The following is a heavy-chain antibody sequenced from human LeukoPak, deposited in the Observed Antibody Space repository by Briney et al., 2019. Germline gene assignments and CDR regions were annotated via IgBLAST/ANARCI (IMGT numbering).Heavy chain of an antibody. CDR2: IYPGDSDT. CDR3: ARLHYYDILTGYYFDY. J-gene: IGHJ4*02. Sequence: SPKISCKGSGYSFTSYWIGWVRQMPGKGLEWMGIIYPGDSDTGYSPSFQGQVTVSADKSISTAYLQWSSLKASDTAMYYCARLHYYDILTGYYFDYWGQGTLVTVSS. CDR1: GYSFTSYW. D-gene: IGHD3-9*01. V-gene: IGHV5-51*01.